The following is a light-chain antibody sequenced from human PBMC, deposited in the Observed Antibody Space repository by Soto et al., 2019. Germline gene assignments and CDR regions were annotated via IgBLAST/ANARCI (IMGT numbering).Light chain of an antibody. CDR2: DAS. CDR3: QHYYNYPLT. V-gene: IGKV1-8*01. CDR1: QGIGNS. Sequence: AIRMTQSPSSFSASTGDNVTITCRARQGIGNSLAWYQQKPGKAPNLLIYDASTLQSGVPARFSGSGSGSDFTLTITSLQSEDFATYYCQHYYNYPLTFGRGTKVEIK. J-gene: IGKJ4*01.